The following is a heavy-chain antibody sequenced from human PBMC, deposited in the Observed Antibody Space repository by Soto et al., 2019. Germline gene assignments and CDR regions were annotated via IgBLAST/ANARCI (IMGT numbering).Heavy chain of an antibody. CDR2: ISSSSYI. J-gene: IGHJ5*02. CDR1: GFTFSSYS. V-gene: IGHV3-21*01. Sequence: GGSLRLSCAASGFTFSSYSMNWVRQAPGKGLEWVSSISSSSYIYYADSVKGRFTISRDNAKNSLYLQMNSLRAEDTAVYYCARDGQVVAANGEGSNWFAPWGQGTLVTVSS. D-gene: IGHD2-15*01. CDR3: ARDGQVVAANGEGSNWFAP.